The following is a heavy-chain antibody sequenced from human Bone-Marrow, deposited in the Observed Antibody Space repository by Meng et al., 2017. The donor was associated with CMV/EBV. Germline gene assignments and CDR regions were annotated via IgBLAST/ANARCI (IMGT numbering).Heavy chain of an antibody. D-gene: IGHD4-11*01. CDR2: ISGSGGST. V-gene: IGHV3-23*01. CDR3: AKDQREGIDSNYYYYYGMDV. J-gene: IGHJ6*02. Sequence: GGSLRLSCAASGFIFSSYWMHWVRQAPGKGLEWVSAISGSGGSTYYADSAKGRFTISSDNSKNTLYLQMNSLRAEDTAVYYCAKDQREGIDSNYYYYYGMDVWGQGTTVTVSS. CDR1: GFIFSSYW.